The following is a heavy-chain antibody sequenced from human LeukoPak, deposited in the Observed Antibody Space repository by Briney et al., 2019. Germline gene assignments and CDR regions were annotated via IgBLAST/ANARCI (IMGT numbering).Heavy chain of an antibody. CDR3: ARGDYGSGSYHGY. CDR2: ISGSGGNT. CDR1: GLTFSSYA. Sequence: PGGSLRLSCAASGLTFSSYAMNWVRQAPGKGLEWVSAISGSGGNTYYADSVKGRFTISRDNAKNSLYLQMNSLRAEDTAVYYCARGDYGSGSYHGYWGQGTLVTVSS. V-gene: IGHV3-23*01. J-gene: IGHJ4*02. D-gene: IGHD3-10*01.